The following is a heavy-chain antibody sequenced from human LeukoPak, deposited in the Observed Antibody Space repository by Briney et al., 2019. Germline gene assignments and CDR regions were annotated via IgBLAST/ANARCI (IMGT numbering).Heavy chain of an antibody. D-gene: IGHD3-9*01. CDR2: ISSSSSYI. J-gene: IGHJ4*02. CDR1: GFTFSNYA. CDR3: ARDMIIAYYDILTGYYSNTAFDY. V-gene: IGHV3-21*01. Sequence: PGGSLRLSCAASGFTFSNYAMSWVRQAPAGGLEWVSSISSSSSYIYYADSVKGRFTISRDNAKNSLYLQMNSLRAEDTAVYYCARDMIIAYYDILTGYYSNTAFDYWGQGTLVTVSS.